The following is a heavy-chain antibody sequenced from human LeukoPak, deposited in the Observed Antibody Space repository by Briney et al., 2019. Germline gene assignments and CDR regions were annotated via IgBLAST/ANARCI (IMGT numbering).Heavy chain of an antibody. CDR3: ARRYGGGEMATIGFDY. V-gene: IGHV5-51*01. D-gene: IGHD5-24*01. CDR1: GYSFTTYW. CDR2: IYPGDSDT. Sequence: GESLKISCKGSGYSFTTYWIGWVRQMPGRGLECMGIIYPGDSDTRYSPSFQGQVTISVDKSISTAYLQWSSLKASDTAMYYCARRYGGGEMATIGFDYWGQGILVTVSS. J-gene: IGHJ4*02.